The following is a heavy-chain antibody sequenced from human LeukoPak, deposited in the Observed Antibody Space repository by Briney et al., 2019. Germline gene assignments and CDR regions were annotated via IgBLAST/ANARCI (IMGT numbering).Heavy chain of an antibody. D-gene: IGHD3-10*01. CDR2: INPKSGGT. J-gene: IGHJ4*02. V-gene: IGHV1-2*04. CDR1: GYTFTGYY. CDR3: ARSRGDYGSGSYPPDY. Sequence: ASVKVSFKASGYTFTGYYMHWVPQAPGQGVEWMGWINPKSGGTNYTQKFQGWVTMTRDTSISTAYMELSRLRSDDTAVYYCARSRGDYGSGSYPPDYWGQGTLVTVSS.